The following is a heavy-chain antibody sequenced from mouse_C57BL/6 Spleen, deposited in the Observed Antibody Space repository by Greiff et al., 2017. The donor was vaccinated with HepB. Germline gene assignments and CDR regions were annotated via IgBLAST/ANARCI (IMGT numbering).Heavy chain of an antibody. Sequence: VQLKQSGPVLVKPGASVKMSCKASGYTFTDSYMNWVKQSHGKSLEWIGVINPYNGGTSYNQKFKGKATLTVDKSSSTAYMELNSLTSEDSAVYYCARGGYYGSRNWYFDVWGTGTTVTVSS. CDR3: ARGGYYGSRNWYFDV. CDR1: GYTFTDSY. CDR2: INPYNGGT. J-gene: IGHJ1*03. V-gene: IGHV1-19*01. D-gene: IGHD1-1*01.